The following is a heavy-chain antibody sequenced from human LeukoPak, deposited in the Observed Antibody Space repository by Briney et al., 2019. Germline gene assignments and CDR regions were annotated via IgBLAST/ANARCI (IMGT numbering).Heavy chain of an antibody. CDR2: IYSTGST. V-gene: IGHV3-53*01. CDR3: ARDNRFYDSSGYHQE. J-gene: IGHJ4*02. Sequence: GGSLRLSCAASGFTVSSNYMSWVRQAPGKGLEWVSVIYSTGSTDYADSVKGRFTISRDNSRNTLYLQMNSLRAEDTAVYYCARDNRFYDSSGYHQEWGQGTLVTVSS. CDR1: GFTVSSNY. D-gene: IGHD3-22*01.